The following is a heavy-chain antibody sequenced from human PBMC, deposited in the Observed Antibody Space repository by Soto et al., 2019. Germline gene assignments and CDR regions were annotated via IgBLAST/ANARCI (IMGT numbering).Heavy chain of an antibody. J-gene: IGHJ4*02. Sequence: ASVKVSCKASGGTFSSYAISWVRQAPGQGLEWMGGIIPIFGTANYAQKFQGRVTITADESTSTAYMELSSLRSEDTAVYYCARDNSSYPPGFDYWGQGTLVTVSS. V-gene: IGHV1-69*13. CDR2: IIPIFGTA. CDR3: ARDNSSYPPGFDY. CDR1: GGTFSSYA. D-gene: IGHD6-6*01.